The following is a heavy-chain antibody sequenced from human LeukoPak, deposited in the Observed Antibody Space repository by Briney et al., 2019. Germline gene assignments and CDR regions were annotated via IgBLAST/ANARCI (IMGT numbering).Heavy chain of an antibody. Sequence: PGGSLRLSCAASGFTFSNYWLTWVRQAPGQGLEGVANVKQDGSEKHYVDSVKGPFTISRDNAKNSLYLQMNSLRAEDTAVYYCARDRQIAYWGQGTLVPVSS. CDR2: VKQDGSEK. CDR1: GFTFSNYW. V-gene: IGHV3-7*01. J-gene: IGHJ4*02. CDR3: ARDRQIAY.